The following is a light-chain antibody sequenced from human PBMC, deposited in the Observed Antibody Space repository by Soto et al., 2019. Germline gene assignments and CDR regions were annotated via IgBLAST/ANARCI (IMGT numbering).Light chain of an antibody. V-gene: IGKV1D-12*01. CDR1: KDISGW. J-gene: IGKJ1*01. Sequence: DIQMTQSPSSVSASIGDRVIITCRASKDISGWLAWFQQKPGTAPNLLIYASSILQSGIPSRFSGSGSGTDFTLTISSLQPEDFATYYCQQANSFPWTFGQGTKVEIK. CDR2: ASS. CDR3: QQANSFPWT.